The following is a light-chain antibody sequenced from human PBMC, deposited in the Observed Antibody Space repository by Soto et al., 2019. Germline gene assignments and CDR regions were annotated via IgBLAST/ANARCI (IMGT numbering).Light chain of an antibody. V-gene: IGLV4-69*01. Sequence: QSVLTQSPSASASLGASVKLTCTLSSGHSSFAIAWHQQQPEKGPRYLMKLNSDGSHSKGDGIPDRFSGSHSGAERYLTISSLQSEDEADYYCQTWGTGIRVFGGGTKLTVL. CDR3: QTWGTGIRV. CDR2: LNSDGSH. CDR1: SGHSSFA. J-gene: IGLJ2*01.